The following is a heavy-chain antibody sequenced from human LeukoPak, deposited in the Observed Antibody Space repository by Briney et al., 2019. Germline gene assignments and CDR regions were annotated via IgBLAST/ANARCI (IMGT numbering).Heavy chain of an antibody. CDR3: AKASWVSSIDAVR. CDR2: IRGIGET. J-gene: IGHJ4*02. CDR1: GLSFSSFA. D-gene: IGHD2-21*01. Sequence: GGSLRLSCAASGLSFSSFAMSWVRQGPARGLEWVSSIRGIGETFYADSVKGRFTLSSDSSRNTVYFQLNNLRVEDTAIYYCAKASWVSSIDAVRWGQGTLVTVSS. V-gene: IGHV3-23*01.